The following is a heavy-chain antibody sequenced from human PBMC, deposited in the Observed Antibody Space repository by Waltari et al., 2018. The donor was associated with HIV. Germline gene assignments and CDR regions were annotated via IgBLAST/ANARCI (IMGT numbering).Heavy chain of an antibody. Sequence: QITLKESGPTLVKPTQTLTLTCTFSDFSLTTSGVGVGWLRQPPGKALEWLALIYWNDNERFTSSLRNRLTITKDTSSKQVVLTMTNMDPADTGTYYCAHRAYYYGSGPSYFDSWGQGILVTVSS. CDR3: AHRAYYYGSGPSYFDS. D-gene: IGHD3-10*01. V-gene: IGHV2-5*01. J-gene: IGHJ4*02. CDR2: IYWNDNE. CDR1: DFSLTTSGVG.